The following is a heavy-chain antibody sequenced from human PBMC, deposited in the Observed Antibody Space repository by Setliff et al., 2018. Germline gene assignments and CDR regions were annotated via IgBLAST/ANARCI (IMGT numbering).Heavy chain of an antibody. V-gene: IGHV4-34*01. CDR2: SNPCGST. CDR3: ARRWNFGPYGSGIHDGFDM. D-gene: IGHD3-10*01. Sequence: PSETLSLTCSVYGESFSNNYWSWIRQTPGKGLEWIGESNPCGSTSYHPSLKSRLTMSVDTSKNQFSLKLTSVTAADTAVYYCARRWNFGPYGSGIHDGFDMWGQGTMVTVSS. J-gene: IGHJ3*02. CDR1: GESFSNNY.